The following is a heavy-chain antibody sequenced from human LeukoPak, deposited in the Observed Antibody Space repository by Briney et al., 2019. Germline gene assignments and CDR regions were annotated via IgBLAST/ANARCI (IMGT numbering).Heavy chain of an antibody. Sequence: GGSLRLSCAASGFTFSSYGMHWVRQAPGKGLEWVSSISSSSSYIYYADSVKGRFTISRDNAKNSLYLQMNSLRAEDTAVYYCASGCSSTSCNPWGQGTLVTVSS. CDR2: ISSSSSYI. D-gene: IGHD2-2*01. J-gene: IGHJ5*02. V-gene: IGHV3-21*01. CDR3: ASGCSSTSCNP. CDR1: GFTFSSYG.